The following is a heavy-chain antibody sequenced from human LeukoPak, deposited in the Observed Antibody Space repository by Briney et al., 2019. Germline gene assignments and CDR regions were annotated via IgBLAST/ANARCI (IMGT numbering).Heavy chain of an antibody. CDR3: AKDLLDYDFWSGYPYFDY. D-gene: IGHD3-3*01. CDR1: GFTFSSYG. J-gene: IGHJ4*02. Sequence: GGSLRLSCAASGFTFSSYGMHWVRQAPGKGLEWVAVISYDGSNKYYADSVKGRFTISRDNSKNTLYLQMNSLRAEDTAVYYCAKDLLDYDFWSGYPYFDYWGQGTLVTVSS. V-gene: IGHV3-30*18. CDR2: ISYDGSNK.